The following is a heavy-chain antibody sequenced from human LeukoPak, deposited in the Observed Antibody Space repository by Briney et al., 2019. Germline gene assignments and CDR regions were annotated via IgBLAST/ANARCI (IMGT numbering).Heavy chain of an antibody. D-gene: IGHD5-12*01. CDR2: IRGNSSYK. V-gene: IGHV3-21*01. CDR1: GFSLSIQS. J-gene: IGHJ5*02. Sequence: PGRSLSLSCAASGFSLSIQSMNWVRHARGKGRLWVLSIRGNSSYKDDADSVQGRCTISRDNGKNSLYLQMNSLRAEDTAVYYCARGDYIDYERWFDPRGQGALVTVSS. CDR3: ARGDYIDYERWFDP.